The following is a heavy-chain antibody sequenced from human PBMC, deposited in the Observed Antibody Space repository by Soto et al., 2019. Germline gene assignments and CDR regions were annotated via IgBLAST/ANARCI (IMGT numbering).Heavy chain of an antibody. CDR3: ARVDTPTVRVGMDV. D-gene: IGHD2-15*01. CDR1: GFNFNSHA. V-gene: IGHV3-23*01. J-gene: IGHJ6*02. Sequence: EVQLLESGGGLVQPGGSLRLSCAASGFNFNSHAMTWVRQAPGKGLEWVSTISANIISTYNADSVKGRFTISRDNSKNTLYLQMSSLRVEDTAVYHCARVDTPTVRVGMDVWGQGTTVTVSS. CDR2: ISANIIST.